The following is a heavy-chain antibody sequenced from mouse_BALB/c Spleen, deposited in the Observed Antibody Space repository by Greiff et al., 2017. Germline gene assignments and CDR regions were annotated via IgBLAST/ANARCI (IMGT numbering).Heavy chain of an antibody. J-gene: IGHJ3*01. V-gene: IGHV14-4*02. CDR3: NARITSGFAY. D-gene: IGHD1-1*01. CDR2: IDPENGDT. Sequence: EVQLQQSGAELVRSGASVKLSCTASGFNIKDYYMHWVKQRPEQGLEWIGWIDPENGDTEYAPKFQGKATMTADTSSNTAYLQLSSLTSEDTAVYYCNARITSGFAYWGQGTLVTVSA. CDR1: GFNIKDYY.